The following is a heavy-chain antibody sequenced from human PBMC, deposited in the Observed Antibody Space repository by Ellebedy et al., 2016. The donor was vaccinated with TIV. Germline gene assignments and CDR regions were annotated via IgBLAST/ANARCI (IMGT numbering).Heavy chain of an antibody. CDR1: GFTFSTYS. Sequence: GESLKISCTDSGFTFSTYSMNWVRQAPGKGLEWVSYISGSGNTKYYTDSVKGRFTISRDNAKNSLYLHMNSLRAEDTAVYYCARESDLGSIGAGFDYWGQGDLVTVSS. D-gene: IGHD3-3*01. J-gene: IGHJ4*02. CDR2: ISGSGNTK. V-gene: IGHV3-48*04. CDR3: ARESDLGSIGAGFDY.